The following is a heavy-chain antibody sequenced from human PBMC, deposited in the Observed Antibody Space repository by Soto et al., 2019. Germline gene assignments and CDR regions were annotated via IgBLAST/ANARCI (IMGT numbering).Heavy chain of an antibody. J-gene: IGHJ3*02. D-gene: IGHD3-10*01. CDR2: IYYSGST. Sequence: SETLSLTCTVSGGSISSYYWSWIRQPPGKGLEWIGYIYYSGSTNYNPSLKSRVTISVDTSKNQFSLKLSSVTAADTAVYYCARSPQRFGELWLGAFDTWGQGTMVTVS. CDR3: ARSPQRFGELWLGAFDT. V-gene: IGHV4-59*01. CDR1: GGSISSYY.